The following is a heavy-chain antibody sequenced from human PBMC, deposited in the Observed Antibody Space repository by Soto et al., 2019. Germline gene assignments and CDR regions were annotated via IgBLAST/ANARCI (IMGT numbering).Heavy chain of an antibody. CDR1: GFTFSDYS. CDR3: ARGSYYDFWGATYGMDV. D-gene: IGHD3-3*01. CDR2: IWYDGSNK. Sequence: PGGSLRLSCAASGFTFSDYSMNWVRQAPGKGLEWVAVIWYDGSNKYYADSVKGRFTISRDNSKNTLYLQMNSLRAEDTAVYYCARGSYYDFWGATYGMDVWGQGTTVTVSS. J-gene: IGHJ6*02. V-gene: IGHV3-33*08.